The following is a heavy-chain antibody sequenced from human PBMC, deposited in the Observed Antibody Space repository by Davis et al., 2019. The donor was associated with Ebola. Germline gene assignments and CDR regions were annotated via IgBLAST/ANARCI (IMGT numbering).Heavy chain of an antibody. V-gene: IGHV4-39*07. Sequence: PSETLSLTCTVSGGSISSSSYHWGWIRQPPGKGLEWIGSIYYSGSTYYNPSLKSRVTISVDTSKNQFSLKLSSVTAADTAVYYCARDVIYGGWGQGSGFYYYMDVWGKGTTVTVSS. CDR1: GGSISSSSYH. CDR2: IYYSGST. CDR3: ARDVIYGGWGQGSGFYYYMDV. J-gene: IGHJ6*03. D-gene: IGHD3-10*01.